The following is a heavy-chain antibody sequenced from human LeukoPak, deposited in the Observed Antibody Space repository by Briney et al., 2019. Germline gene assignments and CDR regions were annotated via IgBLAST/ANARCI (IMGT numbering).Heavy chain of an antibody. CDR3: AKVRTGWYVIDY. J-gene: IGHJ4*02. V-gene: IGHV3-23*01. CDR1: GFTFSSYA. CDR2: ISGSGGGT. D-gene: IGHD6-19*01. Sequence: GGSLILSCAAAGFTFSSYAISWVRQAPGKGLGWVSAISGSGGGTNYADSVKGRFTISRDNSKNTVYLQLNSLRAEDSAVYYCAKVRTGWYVIDYWGQGTLVTVSS.